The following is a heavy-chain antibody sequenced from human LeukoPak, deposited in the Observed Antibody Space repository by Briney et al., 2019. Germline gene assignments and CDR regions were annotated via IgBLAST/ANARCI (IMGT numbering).Heavy chain of an antibody. CDR3: ARGSCGGGSCYSRWFDP. Sequence: GASVKVSCKASGYTFTGYYMHWVRQAPGQGLEWMGWINPNSGGTNYAQKFQGRVTMTRDTSISTAYMELSRLRSDDTAVYYCARGSCGGGSCYSRWFDPWGQGTLVTVSS. CDR2: INPNSGGT. V-gene: IGHV1-2*02. J-gene: IGHJ5*02. CDR1: GYTFTGYY. D-gene: IGHD2-15*01.